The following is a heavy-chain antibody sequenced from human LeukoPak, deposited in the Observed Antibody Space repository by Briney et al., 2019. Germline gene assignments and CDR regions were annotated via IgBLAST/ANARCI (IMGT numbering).Heavy chain of an antibody. CDR1: GGSIKDSD. Sequence: PSETLSLTCAVSGGSIKDSDWSWIRQPAGKGLEWIGRIYTNGRTNYNPSLKSRVTMSLDTSKNQFSLKLTSVTAADTAVYYCAREFYGGRPAYWGQGTLVTVSS. D-gene: IGHD4-23*01. V-gene: IGHV4-4*07. J-gene: IGHJ4*02. CDR3: AREFYGGRPAY. CDR2: IYTNGRT.